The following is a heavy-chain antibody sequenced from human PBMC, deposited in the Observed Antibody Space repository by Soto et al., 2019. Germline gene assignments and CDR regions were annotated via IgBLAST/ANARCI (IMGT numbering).Heavy chain of an antibody. D-gene: IGHD3-16*01. J-gene: IGHJ6*02. Sequence: QVQLVQSRAEVKNPGASVKVSCKASGYSFTRYGIAWARQAPGQGLEWMGWINTYNGNTNYAQNLQGRVTLTTATTTSTTSMELTSLRSNDAAIYYCAMVDVYVTPSPQDVWGQGTTVIVSS. CDR3: AMVDVYVTPSPQDV. CDR2: INTYNGNT. V-gene: IGHV1-18*01. CDR1: GYSFTRYG.